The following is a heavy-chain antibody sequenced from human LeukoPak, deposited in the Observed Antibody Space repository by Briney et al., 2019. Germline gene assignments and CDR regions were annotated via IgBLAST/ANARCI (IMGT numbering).Heavy chain of an antibody. D-gene: IGHD6-13*01. V-gene: IGHV5-51*01. Sequence: GESLKISWKGSGYSFTSYWIGWVRQMPGKGLGWIGIIYPGDSDTIYSPSFQGQVTISADKSISTAYLQWSSLKASDTAMYYCARWGIAAAGPYYFDYWGQGTLVTVSS. CDR1: GYSFTSYW. J-gene: IGHJ4*02. CDR3: ARWGIAAAGPYYFDY. CDR2: IYPGDSDT.